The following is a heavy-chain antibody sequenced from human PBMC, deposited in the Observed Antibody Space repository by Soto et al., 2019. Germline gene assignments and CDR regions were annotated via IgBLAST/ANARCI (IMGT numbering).Heavy chain of an antibody. J-gene: IGHJ6*03. CDR2: IYYSGST. V-gene: IGHV4-31*03. CDR1: GGSISSGGYY. D-gene: IGHD6-6*01. CDR3: AGEYSSSSGYFYNYMDV. Sequence: QVQLQESGPGLVKPSQTLPLTCTVSGGSISSGGYYWSWIRQHPGKGLECIGYIYYSGSTYYNPSLKSRVTISVDTSKNQFSLKLSSVTAADTAVYYCAGEYSSSSGYFYNYMDVWGKGTTVTVSS.